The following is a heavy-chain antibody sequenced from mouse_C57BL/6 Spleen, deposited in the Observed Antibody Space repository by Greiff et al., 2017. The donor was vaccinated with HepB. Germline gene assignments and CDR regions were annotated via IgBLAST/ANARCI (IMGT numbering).Heavy chain of an antibody. CDR3: ARLDPYYAMDY. CDR2: IYPGDGDT. J-gene: IGHJ4*01. CDR1: GYAFSSSW. V-gene: IGHV1-82*01. Sequence: QVQLQQSGPELVKPGASVKISCKASGYAFSSSWMNWVKQRPGKGLEWIGRIYPGDGDTNYNGKFKGKATLTADKSSSTAYMQLSSRTSEDSAVYFCARLDPYYAMDYWGQGTSVTVSS.